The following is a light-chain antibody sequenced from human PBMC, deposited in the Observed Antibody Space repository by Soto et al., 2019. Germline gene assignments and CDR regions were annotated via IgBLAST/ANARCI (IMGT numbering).Light chain of an antibody. Sequence: EILLTQSPATLSVSPGERAALSCRASQSVRSHLVGYQPKPGKDQRLLIYEASNRATGIPARFSGSGSGTDFTLTISSLKPEDFAVYYCQQRSDWPITFGQGTRLEIK. V-gene: IGKV3-11*01. CDR2: EAS. J-gene: IGKJ5*01. CDR3: QQRSDWPIT. CDR1: QSVRSH.